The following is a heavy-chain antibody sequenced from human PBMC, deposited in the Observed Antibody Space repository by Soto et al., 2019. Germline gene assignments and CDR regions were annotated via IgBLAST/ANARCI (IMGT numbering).Heavy chain of an antibody. D-gene: IGHD3-3*01. CDR2: SSAYNGNT. Sequence: GASVKVSCKASGYTFTSYGISWVGQAPGQGLEWMGWSSAYNGNTNYAQKLQGRVTMTTDTSTSTAYMELRSLRSDDTAVYYCARDAVTYYDFWSGYSEFDYWGQGTLVTVPS. V-gene: IGHV1-18*01. CDR3: ARDAVTYYDFWSGYSEFDY. CDR1: GYTFTSYG. J-gene: IGHJ4*02.